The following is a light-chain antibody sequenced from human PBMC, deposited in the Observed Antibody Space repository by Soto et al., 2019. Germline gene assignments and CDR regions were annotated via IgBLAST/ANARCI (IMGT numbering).Light chain of an antibody. CDR3: QQYHDSPMNT. Sequence: VLPQSPDTLSLSPGDRATRSCRASQSVRSTFLAWYQQKPGQAPRLLIYGASNRAAGIPERFSGSASGTEFTLTISRLEPDDSAVYYCQQYHDSPMNTFGQGTKVDIK. CDR1: QSVRSTF. CDR2: GAS. V-gene: IGKV3-20*01. J-gene: IGKJ2*01.